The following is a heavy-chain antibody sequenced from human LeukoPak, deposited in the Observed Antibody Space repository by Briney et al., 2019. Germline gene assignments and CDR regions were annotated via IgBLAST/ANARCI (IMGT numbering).Heavy chain of an antibody. CDR2: ISGSGGST. J-gene: IGHJ4*02. CDR3: AKGWTGYHPPYYFDY. Sequence: GGTLRLSCAASGFTFSSYAMSWVRQAPGKGLEWVSAISGSGGSTYYTDSVKGRFTISRDNSKNTLYLQMNSLRAEDTAVYDCAKGWTGYHPPYYFDYWGQGTLFTVSA. D-gene: IGHD3/OR15-3a*01. V-gene: IGHV3-23*01. CDR1: GFTFSSYA.